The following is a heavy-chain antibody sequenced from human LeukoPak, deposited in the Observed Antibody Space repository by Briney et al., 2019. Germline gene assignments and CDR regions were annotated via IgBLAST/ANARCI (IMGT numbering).Heavy chain of an antibody. Sequence: PGGSVTLSCAASGFTFSSYEMNWVRQAPGKGLEWVAYISGSGRTMSYADSVKGRFTISRDNAKNSLYLQMNSLRVEDTAVYHCARGGLYGYDVFDYWGQGTLVTVSS. CDR2: ISGSGRTM. J-gene: IGHJ4*02. V-gene: IGHV3-48*03. CDR1: GFTFSSYE. D-gene: IGHD5-12*01. CDR3: ARGGLYGYDVFDY.